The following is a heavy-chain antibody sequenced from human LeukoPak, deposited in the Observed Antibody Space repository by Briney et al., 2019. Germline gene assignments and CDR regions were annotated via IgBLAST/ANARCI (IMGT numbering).Heavy chain of an antibody. J-gene: IGHJ4*02. V-gene: IGHV3-21*01. Sequence: GGSLRLSCAASGFTFSSYSMNWVRQAPGKGLEWVSSISSSSSCIYYADSVKGRFTISRDNAKNSLYLQMNSLRAEDTAVYYCARGAARRTVNFDYWGQGTLVTVSS. CDR1: GFTFSSYS. D-gene: IGHD6-6*01. CDR2: ISSSSSCI. CDR3: ARGAARRTVNFDY.